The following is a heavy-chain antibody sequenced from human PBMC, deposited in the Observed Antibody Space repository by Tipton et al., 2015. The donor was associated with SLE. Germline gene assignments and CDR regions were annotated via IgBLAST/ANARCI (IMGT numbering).Heavy chain of an antibody. J-gene: IGHJ6*02. D-gene: IGHD1-1*01. Sequence: GSLRLSCAASGFTFSSYNMNWVRQAPGKGLEWVSSISRSSSYIYYADSVKGRFTISRDDAKNSLYPQMNSLRDEDTAVYYCARDEVHNNGRVSYYYSAMDVWGQGTTVTVSS. CDR1: GFTFSSYN. CDR3: ARDEVHNNGRVSYYYSAMDV. V-gene: IGHV3-21*01. CDR2: ISRSSSYI.